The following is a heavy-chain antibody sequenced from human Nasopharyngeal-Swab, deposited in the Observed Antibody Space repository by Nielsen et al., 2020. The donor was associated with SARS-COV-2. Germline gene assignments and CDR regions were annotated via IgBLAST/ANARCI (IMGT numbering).Heavy chain of an antibody. Sequence: GESLKISCAASGFTFSSYSMSWLRQAPGKGLEWVSTITGNGDTTYYADSVKGRFTISRDNSENTVYLQMNILRVEDTAVYYCTIDYTREWGRGTLVTVSS. CDR2: ITGNGDTT. CDR3: TIDYTRE. J-gene: IGHJ4*02. V-gene: IGHV3-23*01. D-gene: IGHD3-16*01. CDR1: GFTFSSYS.